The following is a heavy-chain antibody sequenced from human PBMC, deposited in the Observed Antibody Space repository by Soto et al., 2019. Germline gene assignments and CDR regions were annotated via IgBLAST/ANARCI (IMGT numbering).Heavy chain of an antibody. CDR3: AKRPGASNYYFDY. J-gene: IGHJ4*02. Sequence: SETLSLTCTVSGGSISSGDYYWSWIRQPPGKGLEWIGYIYYSGSTYYNPSLKSRVTISVDTSKNQFSLKLSSVTAADTAVYYCAKRPGASNYYFDYWGQGTLVTVSS. CDR1: GGSISSGDYY. CDR2: IYYSGST. D-gene: IGHD4-4*01. V-gene: IGHV4-30-4*01.